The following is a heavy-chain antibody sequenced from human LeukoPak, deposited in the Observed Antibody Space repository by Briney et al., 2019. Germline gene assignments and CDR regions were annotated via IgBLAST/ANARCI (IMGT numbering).Heavy chain of an antibody. CDR2: IAHYGRSL. CDR3: ARDVSLYDGKSGWFDP. Sequence: GRALRLSCEASGCSFSSYAMHWVRQAPGKGLEWMAMIAHYGRSLLYPDSAKGRLTLSRDNSKNTVQLQMHSLSAEDTPVYYCARDVSLYDGKSGWFDPWGQGALVYV. CDR1: GCSFSSYA. D-gene: IGHD5/OR15-5a*01. J-gene: IGHJ5*02. V-gene: IGHV3-30*04.